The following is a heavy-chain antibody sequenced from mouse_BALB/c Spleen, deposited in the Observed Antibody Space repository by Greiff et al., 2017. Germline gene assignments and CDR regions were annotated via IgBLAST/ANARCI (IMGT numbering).Heavy chain of an antibody. V-gene: IGHV5-12-1*01. CDR2: ISSGGGST. D-gene: IGHD2-4*01. J-gene: IGHJ1*01. CDR1: GFAFSSYD. CDR3: ARHEGLRRRWYFDV. Sequence: EVMLVESGGGLVKPGGSLKLSCAASGFAFSSYDMSWVRQTPEKRLEWVAYISSGGGSTYYPDTVKGRFTISRDNAKNTLYLQMSSLKSEDTAMYYCARHEGLRRRWYFDVWGAGTTVTVSS.